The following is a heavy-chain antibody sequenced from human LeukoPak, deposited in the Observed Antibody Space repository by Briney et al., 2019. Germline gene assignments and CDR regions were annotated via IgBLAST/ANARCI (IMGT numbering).Heavy chain of an antibody. CDR1: GYTFDDYA. D-gene: IGHD5-24*01. J-gene: IGHJ4*02. Sequence: GGSLRLFCAASGYTFDDYAMHWVRQAPGKGLEWVSGISWNSGSIGYADSVKGRFTISRDNAKNSLYLQMNSLRAEDTALYYCAKGIEMATIRGIDYWGQGTLVTVSS. V-gene: IGHV3-9*01. CDR3: AKGIEMATIRGIDY. CDR2: ISWNSGSI.